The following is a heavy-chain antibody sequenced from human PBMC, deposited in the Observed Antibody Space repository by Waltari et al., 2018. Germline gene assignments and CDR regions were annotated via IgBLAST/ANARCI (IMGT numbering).Heavy chain of an antibody. CDR1: GYTLTELS. V-gene: IGHV1-24*01. Sequence: QVQLVQSGAEVKKPGASVKVSCKVSGYTLTELSMHWVGQAPGKGREWMGGFDPEDGETSYAQKFQGRVTMTEETSTDTAYMELSSLRSEDTAVYYCATDRVDYWGQGTLVTVSS. CDR2: FDPEDGET. CDR3: ATDRVDY. J-gene: IGHJ4*02.